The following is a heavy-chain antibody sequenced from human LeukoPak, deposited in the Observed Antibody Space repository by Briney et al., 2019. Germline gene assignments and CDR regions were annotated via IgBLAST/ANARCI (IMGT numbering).Heavy chain of an antibody. CDR1: GGSISSSSYY. Sequence: SETLSLTCTVSGGSISSSSYYWGWIRQPPGKGLEWIGSIYYSGSTYYNPSLKSRVTISVDTSKNQFSLKLSSVTAADTAVYYCARLQAYGSGFDYWGQGTLVTVSP. CDR2: IYYSGST. CDR3: ARLQAYGSGFDY. V-gene: IGHV4-39*01. J-gene: IGHJ4*02. D-gene: IGHD3-10*01.